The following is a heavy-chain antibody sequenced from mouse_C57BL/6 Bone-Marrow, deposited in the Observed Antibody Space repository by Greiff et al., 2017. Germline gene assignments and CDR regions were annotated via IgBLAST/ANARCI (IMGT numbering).Heavy chain of an antibody. CDR1: GYTFTNYW. J-gene: IGHJ4*01. Sequence: QVQLKESGAELVRPGTSVKMSCKASGYTFTNYWIGWAKQRPGHGLEWIGDIYPGGGYTNYNEKFKGKATLTADKSSSTAYMQFSSLTSDDSAIYYCARFDYDDYYAMDYWGQGTSVTVSS. CDR2: IYPGGGYT. CDR3: ARFDYDDYYAMDY. V-gene: IGHV1-63*01. D-gene: IGHD2-4*01.